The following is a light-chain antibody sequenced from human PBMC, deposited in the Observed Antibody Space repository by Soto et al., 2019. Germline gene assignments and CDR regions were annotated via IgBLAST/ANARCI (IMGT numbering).Light chain of an antibody. CDR2: EVN. V-gene: IGLV2-8*01. Sequence: QSALTQPPSASGSLGQSVTISCTGTYSDVGAYNYVSWYHQHPGKAPKLIIYEVNKRPSGVPDRFSGSKSGTSASLTVSGLQGEDESDYSCCSRAGTNMIFGGGTKLTVL. J-gene: IGLJ2*01. CDR3: CSRAGTNMI. CDR1: YSDVGAYNY.